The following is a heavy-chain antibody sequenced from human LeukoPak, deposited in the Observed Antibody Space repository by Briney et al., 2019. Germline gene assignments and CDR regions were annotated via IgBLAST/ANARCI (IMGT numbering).Heavy chain of an antibody. J-gene: IGHJ4*02. Sequence: PGGSLRLSCAASGFTFSSYSMNWVRQPPGKGLEWIGEINHSGSTNYNPSLKSRVTISVDTSKNQFSLKLSSVTAADTAVYYCASVPSSSWYAFDYWGQGTLVTVSS. CDR2: INHSGST. V-gene: IGHV4-34*08. D-gene: IGHD6-13*01. CDR1: GFTFSSYS. CDR3: ASVPSSSWYAFDY.